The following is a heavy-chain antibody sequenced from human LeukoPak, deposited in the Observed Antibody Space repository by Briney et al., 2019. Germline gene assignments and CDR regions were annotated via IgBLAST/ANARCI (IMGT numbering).Heavy chain of an antibody. J-gene: IGHJ3*02. D-gene: IGHD3-3*01. CDR1: GGSISSYY. CDR3: ARGGNYDFWSGYYLPAFDI. CDR2: IYYSGST. Sequence: SETLSLTCTVSGGSISSYYWSWIRQPPGKGLEWIGYIYYSGSTNYNPSLKSRVTISVDTSKNQFSLKLSSVTAADTAVYYCARGGNYDFWSGYYLPAFDIWGQGTMVTVSS. V-gene: IGHV4-59*01.